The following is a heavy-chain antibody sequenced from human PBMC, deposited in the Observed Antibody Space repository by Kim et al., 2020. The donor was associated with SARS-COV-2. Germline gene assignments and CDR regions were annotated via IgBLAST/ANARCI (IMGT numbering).Heavy chain of an antibody. J-gene: IGHJ4*02. V-gene: IGHV3-23*01. Sequence: DAVKGRFTNSRDNSKNTLNLQMNSLRAEDTAVYYCAKEGNYYGSGSYPDYWGQGTLVTVSS. CDR3: AKEGNYYGSGSYPDY. D-gene: IGHD3-10*01.